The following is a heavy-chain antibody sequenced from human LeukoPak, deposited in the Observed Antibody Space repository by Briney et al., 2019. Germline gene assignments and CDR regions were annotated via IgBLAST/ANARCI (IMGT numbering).Heavy chain of an antibody. Sequence: GSLRLSCAASGFTFSSYSMNWVRQAPGKGLEWVSSISSSSSYIYYADSVKGRFTISRDNAKNSLYLQMNSLRAEDTAVYYCASEYSGYSYGSVDMDVWGKGTTVTVSS. D-gene: IGHD5-18*01. CDR3: ASEYSGYSYGSVDMDV. V-gene: IGHV3-21*01. J-gene: IGHJ6*03. CDR2: ISSSSSYI. CDR1: GFTFSSYS.